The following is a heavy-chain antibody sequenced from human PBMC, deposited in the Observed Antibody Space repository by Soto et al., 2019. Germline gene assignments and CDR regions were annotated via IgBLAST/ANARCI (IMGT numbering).Heavy chain of an antibody. CDR2: LYYSRDT. CDR3: ARGSAYGDYVVDY. Sequence: PSETLSLTCSVSGGSISSNSYSWGWIRQPPGKGLEWIGNLYYSRDTYYNPSLKSRVTISVDTSKNQFSLKLGSVTAADTAVYYCARGSAYGDYVVDYWGQGTLVTVSS. V-gene: IGHV4-39*07. D-gene: IGHD4-17*01. J-gene: IGHJ4*02. CDR1: GGSISSNSYS.